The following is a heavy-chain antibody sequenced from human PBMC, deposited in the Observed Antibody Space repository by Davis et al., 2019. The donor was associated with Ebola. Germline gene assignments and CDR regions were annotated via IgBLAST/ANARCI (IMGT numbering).Heavy chain of an antibody. CDR1: GYTFTSYG. V-gene: IGHV1-18*01. CDR2: ISAYNGNT. CDR3: ARVATAGYNQLGY. J-gene: IGHJ4*02. Sequence: ASVKVSCKASGYTFTSYGISWVRQAPGQGLEWMGWISAYNGNTNYAQKLQGRVTMNTDTTTTTAYMELRSLRSDNTAVYYCARVATAGYNQLGYWGQGTLVTVSS. D-gene: IGHD1-1*01.